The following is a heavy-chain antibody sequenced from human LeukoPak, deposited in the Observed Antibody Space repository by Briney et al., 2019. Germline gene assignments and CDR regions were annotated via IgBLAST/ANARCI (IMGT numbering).Heavy chain of an antibody. CDR3: ARPIIAAGVYYFDY. V-gene: IGHV1-18*01. J-gene: IGHJ4*02. CDR2: ISAYNGNT. Sequence: ASVKVSCKPSGYTFPSYLISWVRQAPGQGLEWMGWISAYNGNTNYAQKLQDRVTMTTDTSTNSAYMELRSLRSDDTAVYYCARPIIAAGVYYFDYWGQGTLVTVSS. D-gene: IGHD6-13*01. CDR1: GYTFPSYL.